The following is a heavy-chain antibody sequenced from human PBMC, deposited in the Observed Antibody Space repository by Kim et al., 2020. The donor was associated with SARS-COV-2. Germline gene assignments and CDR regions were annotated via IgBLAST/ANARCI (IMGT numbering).Heavy chain of an antibody. V-gene: IGHV5-10-1*01. J-gene: IGHJ3*01. D-gene: IGHD2-15*01. CDR1: GYSFTSYW. CDR2: IDPSDSYT. CDR3: ARYPDGNHA. Sequence: GESLKISCKGSGYSFTSYWISWVRQMPGKGLEWKGRIDPSDSYTNYSPSFQGHVTNSADKSLSTAYLQWSSLKASHTAMYYCARYPDGNHAWGQGTMVTDSS.